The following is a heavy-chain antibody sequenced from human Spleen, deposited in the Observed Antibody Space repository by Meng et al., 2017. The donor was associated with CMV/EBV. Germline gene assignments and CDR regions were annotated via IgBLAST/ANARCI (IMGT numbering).Heavy chain of an antibody. CDR1: GFTFSSYA. CDR3: AKDLYACSSTSCYWGKDAFDI. CDR2: ISGSGRST. Sequence: GESLKISCAASGFTFSSYAMSWVRQAPGKGLEWVSVISGSGRSTYYADSLKGRFTISRDDSKNTLYLQMNSLRAEDTAIYYCAKDLYACSSTSCYWGKDAFDIWGQGTMVTVSS. V-gene: IGHV3-23*01. D-gene: IGHD2-2*01. J-gene: IGHJ3*02.